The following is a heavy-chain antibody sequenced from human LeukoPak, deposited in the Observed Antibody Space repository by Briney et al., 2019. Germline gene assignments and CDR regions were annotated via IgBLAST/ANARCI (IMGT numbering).Heavy chain of an antibody. CDR1: GFTFSSYA. CDR2: ISYSGGST. CDR3: ARGLRYFDWLSPFDY. Sequence: GGSLRLSCAASGFTFSSYAMSWVRQAPGKGLEWVSAISYSGGSTYYADSVKGRFTISRDTSKNTLYLQMNSLRAEDTAVYYCARGLRYFDWLSPFDYWGQGTLVTVSS. D-gene: IGHD3-9*01. J-gene: IGHJ4*02. V-gene: IGHV3-23*01.